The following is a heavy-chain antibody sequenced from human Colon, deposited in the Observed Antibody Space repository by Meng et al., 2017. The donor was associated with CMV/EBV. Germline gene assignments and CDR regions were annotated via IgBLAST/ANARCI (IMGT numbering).Heavy chain of an antibody. CDR2: INPNSGGT. V-gene: IGHV1-2*02. D-gene: IGHD2-2*01. CDR3: ARDGRVGSSDY. CDR1: GYTFTSYG. Sequence: ASVKVSCKASGYTFTSYGISWVRQAPGQGLEWMGWINPNSGGTNYAQKFQGRVTMTRDTSISTAYMELSRLRSDDTAVYYCARDGRVGSSDYWGQGTLVTVSS. J-gene: IGHJ4*02.